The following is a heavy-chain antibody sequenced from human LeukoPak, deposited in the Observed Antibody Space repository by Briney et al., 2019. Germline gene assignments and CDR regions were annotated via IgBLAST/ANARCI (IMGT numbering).Heavy chain of an antibody. J-gene: IGHJ4*02. Sequence: SETLSLTCAVYGGSFSGYYWSWIRQPPGKGLEWIGEINHSGSTNYNPSLKSRVTISVDTSKNQFSLKLSSVTAADTAVCYCARGGSIFGVVIPMYYWGQGTLVTVSS. D-gene: IGHD3-3*01. CDR1: GGSFSGYY. V-gene: IGHV4-34*01. CDR2: INHSGST. CDR3: ARGGSIFGVVIPMYY.